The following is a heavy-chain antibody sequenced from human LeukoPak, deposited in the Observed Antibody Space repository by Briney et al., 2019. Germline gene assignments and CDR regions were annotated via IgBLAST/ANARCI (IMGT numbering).Heavy chain of an antibody. CDR3: ARARGGIYDYIWGSTGNYYYYMDV. J-gene: IGHJ6*03. D-gene: IGHD3-16*01. V-gene: IGHV1-8*01. CDR2: MNPNSGNT. CDR1: GYAFTTYD. Sequence: ASVKVSCKASGYAFTTYDINWVRQATGQGLEWMGWMNPNSGNTGYAQKFQGRVTMTRNTSISTAYMELSSLRSEDTAVYYCARARGGIYDYIWGSTGNYYYYMDVWGKGTTVTVSS.